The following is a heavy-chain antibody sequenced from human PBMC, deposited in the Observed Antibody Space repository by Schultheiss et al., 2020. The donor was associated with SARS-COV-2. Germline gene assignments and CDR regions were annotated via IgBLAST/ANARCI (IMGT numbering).Heavy chain of an antibody. Sequence: GGSLRLSCAASGFTFSGSAMHWVRQASGKGLEWVGRIRSKANSYATAYAASVKGRFTISRDDSKNTLYLQMNSLKTEDTAVYYCARGGRDGYNNVAFDIWGQGTMVTVSS. J-gene: IGHJ3*02. CDR1: GFTFSGSA. CDR3: ARGGRDGYNNVAFDI. V-gene: IGHV3-73*01. D-gene: IGHD5-24*01. CDR2: IRSKANSYAT.